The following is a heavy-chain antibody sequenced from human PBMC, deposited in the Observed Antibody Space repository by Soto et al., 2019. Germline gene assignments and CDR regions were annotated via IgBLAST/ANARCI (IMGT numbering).Heavy chain of an antibody. CDR3: ARTRIAVRPDFSGDLPTYYCYGMDV. D-gene: IGHD6-6*01. J-gene: IGHJ6*02. CDR2: IIPMFGTA. CDR1: GDTFNSYA. Sequence: QVQLVQSGAEVKKPGSSVKVSCKASGDTFNSYALSWVRQAPGQGLEWMGGIIPMFGTANYAQKFQGRVTITADESTSTAYMDLISLRSEDTAVYYCARTRIAVRPDFSGDLPTYYCYGMDVWGQGTTVTVSS. V-gene: IGHV1-69*01.